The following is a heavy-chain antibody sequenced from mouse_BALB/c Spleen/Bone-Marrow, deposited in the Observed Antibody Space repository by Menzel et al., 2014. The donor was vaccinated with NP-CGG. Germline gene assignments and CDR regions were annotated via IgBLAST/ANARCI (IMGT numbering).Heavy chain of an antibody. CDR3: GRGGGKDY. CDR2: IYPGDGST. V-gene: IGHV1S56*01. J-gene: IGHJ4*01. CDR1: GYTFTSYY. Sequence: VQLQQSGPELVKPGASVKMSCKASGYTFTSYYIHWVKQRPGQGLEWIGWIYPGDGSTKYNEKFKGKTTLTADKSSSPAFMVVSSLASEDSAIYFWGRGGGKDYWGQGTSVTVSS.